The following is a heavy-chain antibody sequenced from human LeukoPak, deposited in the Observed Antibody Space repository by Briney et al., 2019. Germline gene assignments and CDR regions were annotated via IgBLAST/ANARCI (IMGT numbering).Heavy chain of an antibody. J-gene: IGHJ4*02. Sequence: SGGSLRLSCTASGFTFSGSAMHWDRQAAGKGLQWVGRIRTKANSYATVYAASVKGRFTISRDDSKNTAYLQMNSLKTEDTAVYYCTSGLSVRRSNNTPVDYWGQGTLVTVSS. CDR2: IRTKANSYAT. V-gene: IGHV3-73*01. CDR1: GFTFSGSA. D-gene: IGHD1-1*01. CDR3: TSGLSVRRSNNTPVDY.